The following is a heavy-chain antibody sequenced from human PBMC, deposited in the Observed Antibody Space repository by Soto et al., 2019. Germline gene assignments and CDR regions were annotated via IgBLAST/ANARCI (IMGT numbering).Heavy chain of an antibody. D-gene: IGHD1-1*01. CDR2: INDYGTTI. J-gene: IGHJ4*02. Sequence: GVLRLSCAASGFNVGSYWMHWVRQAPGKGLVWVSRINDYGTTINYAESVEGRFTISRDDAKSEVYLQMNNLRAEDTAVYYCARGGLEPLDYWGQGALVTVSS. CDR3: ARGGLEPLDY. CDR1: GFNVGSYW. V-gene: IGHV3-74*01.